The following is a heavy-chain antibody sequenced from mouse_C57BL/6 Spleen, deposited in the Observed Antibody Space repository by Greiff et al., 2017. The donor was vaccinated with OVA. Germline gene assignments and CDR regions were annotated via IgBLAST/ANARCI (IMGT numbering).Heavy chain of an antibody. J-gene: IGHJ4*01. Sequence: EVHLVESGGGLVKPGGSLKLSCAASGFTFSSYAMSWVRQTPGKRLEWVATISDGGSYTYYPDNVKGRFTISRDNATNNLYLQMSHLKSEDTSMYYCARGGDPGAMDYWGQGTSVTVSS. V-gene: IGHV5-4*01. CDR1: GFTFSSYA. CDR2: ISDGGSYT. CDR3: ARGGDPGAMDY. D-gene: IGHD3-3*01.